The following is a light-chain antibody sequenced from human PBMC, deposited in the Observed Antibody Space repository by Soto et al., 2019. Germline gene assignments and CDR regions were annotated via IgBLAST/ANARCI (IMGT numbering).Light chain of an antibody. CDR2: DAS. Sequence: EIVLTQSPATLSLSPGERVTLSCRASQSVSSYLAWYQQKPGQAPRLLIYDASNRATGIPARFSGSGSGTDFTLTISSLEPEDFAVYYCKQRSNWPRTFGQGTKVDIK. CDR1: QSVSSY. V-gene: IGKV3-11*01. J-gene: IGKJ1*01. CDR3: KQRSNWPRT.